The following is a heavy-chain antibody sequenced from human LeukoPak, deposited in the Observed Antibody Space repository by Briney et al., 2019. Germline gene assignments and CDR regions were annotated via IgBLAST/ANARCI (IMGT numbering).Heavy chain of an antibody. CDR2: MRDDGSEE. Sequence: GGSLRLSCAASGFTFSSYAMSWVRQAPGKGLEWVANMRDDGSEEFYVNSVKGRFTISRDNAKNSLYLQMDSLRAEDTAVYYCARDLWLGERGLFFSEYWGQGALVTVAS. CDR3: ARDLWLGERGLFFSEY. J-gene: IGHJ4*02. CDR1: GFTFSSYA. D-gene: IGHD3-22*01. V-gene: IGHV3-7*01.